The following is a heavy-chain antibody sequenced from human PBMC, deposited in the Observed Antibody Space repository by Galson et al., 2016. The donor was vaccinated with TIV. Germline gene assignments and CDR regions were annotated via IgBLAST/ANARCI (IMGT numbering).Heavy chain of an antibody. V-gene: IGHV4-59*01. J-gene: IGHJ6*03. D-gene: IGHD5-12*01. CDR1: GGSITTYY. CDR3: ARDKSGFETVDYFYYYMEV. CDR2: VYFSGSV. Sequence: LTCTVSGGSITTYYWSWVRQPPGKGLEWIGHVYFSGSVDYNPSLKSRASISLDTSKNQFSLKLTSVTAADTAVYFCARDKSGFETVDYFYYYMEVWGKGTTVTVSS.